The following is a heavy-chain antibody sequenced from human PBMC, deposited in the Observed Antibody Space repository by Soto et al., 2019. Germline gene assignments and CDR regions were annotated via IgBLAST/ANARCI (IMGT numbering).Heavy chain of an antibody. CDR3: AREGFSYGYGYYYYNGMDV. V-gene: IGHV3-74*01. Sequence: GGSLRLSCAASEFTFSSYWMHWVRQAPGKGLVWVSRINSDGSSTNYADSVEGRFTISRDSAKNTLYLQIDSLRAEDTAVYYCAREGFSYGYGYYYYNGMDVWGQGTTVTVSS. CDR2: INSDGSST. J-gene: IGHJ6*02. D-gene: IGHD5-18*01. CDR1: EFTFSSYW.